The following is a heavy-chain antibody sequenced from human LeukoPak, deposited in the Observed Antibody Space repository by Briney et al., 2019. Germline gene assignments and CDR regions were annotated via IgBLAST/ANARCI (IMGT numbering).Heavy chain of an antibody. D-gene: IGHD2-21*02. J-gene: IGHJ4*02. CDR2: IYHRGST. CDR1: GYSISSGYY. V-gene: IGHV4-38-2*02. Sequence: SETLSLTCTVSGYSISSGYYWSWIRQPPGKGLEGIGSIYHRGSTYYNPSIKSGGTISVDTSKNQFSLKLSSVTAADTAVYYCARDSGAYCGGDCYPQDYWDQGTLVTVSS. CDR3: ARDSGAYCGGDCYPQDY.